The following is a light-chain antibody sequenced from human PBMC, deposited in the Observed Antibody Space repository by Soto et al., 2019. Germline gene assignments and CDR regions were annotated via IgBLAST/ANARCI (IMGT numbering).Light chain of an antibody. Sequence: ESVLTQSPGTLSLSPGERATLSCRCSQSVSSNYLAWYQQKPGQAPRLLIYGASTRATGIPDRFSGGGSGTEFTLTISSLQSEDCAVYYCQQYYNWPRTFGQGTRLEIK. J-gene: IGKJ5*01. CDR1: QSVSSN. V-gene: IGKV3D-15*01. CDR3: QQYYNWPRT. CDR2: GAS.